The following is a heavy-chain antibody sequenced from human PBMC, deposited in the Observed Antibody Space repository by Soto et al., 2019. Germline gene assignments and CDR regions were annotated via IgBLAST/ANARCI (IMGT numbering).Heavy chain of an antibody. J-gene: IGHJ6*04. CDR2: IYYSGST. CDR1: GGSISSGDYY. D-gene: IGHD3-3*01. V-gene: IGHV4-31*03. CDR3: ATDFDDFWSGYLPV. Sequence: PSETLSVTCTVSGGSISSGDYYWTWIRQPPGKGLEWIGYIYYSGSTHYNPSLKSRLTISVDTSKNQFSLKLSSVTAADTAVYYCATDFDDFWSGYLPVWGKGTTVTVSS.